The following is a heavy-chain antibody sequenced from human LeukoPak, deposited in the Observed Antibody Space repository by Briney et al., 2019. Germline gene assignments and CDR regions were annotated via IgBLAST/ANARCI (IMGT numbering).Heavy chain of an antibody. Sequence: GGSLRLSCAASGLTFSSYSMNWVRQAPGKGLEWVSHITASGTAMFYADSVKGRFTISRDNAKNSLYLQMNSLRAEDTAVYYCARVRGSSSWPNYYGMDVWGQGTTVTVSS. CDR3: ARVRGSSSWPNYYGMDV. V-gene: IGHV3-48*04. D-gene: IGHD6-13*01. J-gene: IGHJ6*02. CDR2: ITASGTAM. CDR1: GLTFSSYS.